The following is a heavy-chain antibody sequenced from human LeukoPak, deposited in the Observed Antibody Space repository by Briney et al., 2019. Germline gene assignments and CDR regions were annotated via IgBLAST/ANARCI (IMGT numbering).Heavy chain of an antibody. Sequence: GGSLRLSCAASGFTFSSYAMNWVRQAPGKGLEWVSGISGSGGSTYYADSVKGRFTISRDNAKNSLYLQMNSLRAEDTAVYYCAELGITMIGGVWGKGTTVTISS. J-gene: IGHJ6*04. D-gene: IGHD3-10*02. CDR3: AELGITMIGGV. CDR2: ISGSGGST. V-gene: IGHV3-23*01. CDR1: GFTFSSYA.